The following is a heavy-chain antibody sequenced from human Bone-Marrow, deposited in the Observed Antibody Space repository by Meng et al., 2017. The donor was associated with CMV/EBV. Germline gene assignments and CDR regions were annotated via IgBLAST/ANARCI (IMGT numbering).Heavy chain of an antibody. CDR2: INPSGGST. CDR1: GYTFTSYY. J-gene: IGHJ4*02. Sequence: ASVKVSCKASGYTFTSYYMHWVRQAPGQGLEWMGIINPSGGSTSYAQKFQGRVTMTRDTSTSTVYMELSSLRSEDTAVYYCARISGGENYYDSSGYYYYFDYWGQGPLVTGYS. D-gene: IGHD3-22*01. V-gene: IGHV1-46*01. CDR3: ARISGGENYYDSSGYYYYFDY.